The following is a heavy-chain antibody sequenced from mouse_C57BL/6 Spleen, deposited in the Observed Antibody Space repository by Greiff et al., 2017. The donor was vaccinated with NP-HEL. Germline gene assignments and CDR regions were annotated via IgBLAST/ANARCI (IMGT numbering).Heavy chain of an antibody. V-gene: IGHV1-81*01. D-gene: IGHD4-1*01. CDR2: IYPRSGNT. CDR3: AQNWDEAWFAY. Sequence: VKLVESGAELARPGASVKLSCKASGYTFTSYGISWVKQRTGQGLEWIGEIYPRSGNTYYNEKFKGKATLTADKSSSTAYMELRSLTSEDSAVYFCAQNWDEAWFAYWGQGTLVTVSA. CDR1: GYTFTSYG. J-gene: IGHJ3*01.